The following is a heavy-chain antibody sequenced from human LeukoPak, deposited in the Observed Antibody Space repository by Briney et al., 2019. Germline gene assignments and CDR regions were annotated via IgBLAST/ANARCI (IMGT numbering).Heavy chain of an antibody. J-gene: IGHJ5*02. CDR1: GYTFTGYY. D-gene: IGHD1-1*01. CDR3: AGLTTANNWFDP. Sequence: ASVRVSXKASGYTFTGYYMHWVRQAPGQGLEWMGWINPNSGGTNYAQKFQGRVTMTRDTSISTAYMELSRLRSDDTAVYYCAGLTTANNWFDPWGQGTLVTVSS. V-gene: IGHV1-2*02. CDR2: INPNSGGT.